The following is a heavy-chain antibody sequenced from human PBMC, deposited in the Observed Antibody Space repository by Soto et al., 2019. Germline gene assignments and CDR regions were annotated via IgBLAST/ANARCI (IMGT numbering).Heavy chain of an antibody. V-gene: IGHV3-30*18. CDR3: AKEVGGGHYDY. CDR2: ISYDRS. Sequence: QVQLVESGGGVVQLGRSLRLSCAASGFNLRNYGMHWVGQAPGKGLEWVAVISYDRSDYADSVKGRFTISRDNSKNTLYLQMSSLRAEDTAVYYCAKEVGGGHYDYWGQGILVTVSS. D-gene: IGHD3-22*01. J-gene: IGHJ4*02. CDR1: GFNLRNYG.